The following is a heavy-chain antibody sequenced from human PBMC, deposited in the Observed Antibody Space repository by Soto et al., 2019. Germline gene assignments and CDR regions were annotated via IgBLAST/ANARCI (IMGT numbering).Heavy chain of an antibody. V-gene: IGHV1-8*01. CDR1: GYTFTSYD. CDR3: AIKLLWFGELLGDV. D-gene: IGHD3-10*01. CDR2: MNPNSGNT. Sequence: ASVKVSCKASGYTFTSYDINWVRQATGRGLEWMGWMNPNSGNTGYAQKFQGRVTMTRNTSISTAYMELSSLRSEDTAVYYCAIKLLWFGELLGDVWGQGTTVTVSS. J-gene: IGHJ6*02.